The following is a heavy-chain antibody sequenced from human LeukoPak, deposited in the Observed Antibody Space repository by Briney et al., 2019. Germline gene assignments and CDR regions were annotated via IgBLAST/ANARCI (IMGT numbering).Heavy chain of an antibody. CDR1: GVSISSYY. Sequence: SETLSLTCTVSGVSISSYYWSWNRQPAGKGLEWIGRIHTSGSTNYNPSLKSRVTMSVDTSKNQFSLKLSSVTAADTAVYYCARTGYYYDSSGYYYTDYWGQGTLVTVSS. CDR3: ARTGYYYDSSGYYYTDY. D-gene: IGHD3-22*01. CDR2: IHTSGST. J-gene: IGHJ4*02. V-gene: IGHV4-4*07.